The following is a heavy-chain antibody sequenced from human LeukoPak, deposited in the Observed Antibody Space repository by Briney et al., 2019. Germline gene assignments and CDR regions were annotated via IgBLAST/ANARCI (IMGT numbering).Heavy chain of an antibody. D-gene: IGHD3-22*01. CDR1: GFTFSSYA. Sequence: GGSLRLSCAASGFTFSSYAMSWVRQAPGRGLQWVSAISGSGGSTYSADSVKGRFTISRDNSKNTLYLQMNSLRAEDTAVYYCAKDHTMIVVALFDYWGQGTLVTVSS. V-gene: IGHV3-23*01. CDR3: AKDHTMIVVALFDY. CDR2: ISGSGGST. J-gene: IGHJ4*02.